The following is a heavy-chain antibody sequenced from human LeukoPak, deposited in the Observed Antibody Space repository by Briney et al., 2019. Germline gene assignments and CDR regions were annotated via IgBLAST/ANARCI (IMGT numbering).Heavy chain of an antibody. V-gene: IGHV1-24*01. CDR2: FDPEDGET. CDR3: ATDYYGSGSYSPQAFDI. D-gene: IGHD3-10*01. CDR1: GYTLTELS. Sequence: ASVKVSCKVSGYTLTELSMHWVRQAPGKGLEWMGGFDPEDGETIYAQKFQGRVTMTEDTSTDTAYMGLSSLRSEDTAVYFCATDYYGSGSYSPQAFDIWGQGTMVTVSS. J-gene: IGHJ3*02.